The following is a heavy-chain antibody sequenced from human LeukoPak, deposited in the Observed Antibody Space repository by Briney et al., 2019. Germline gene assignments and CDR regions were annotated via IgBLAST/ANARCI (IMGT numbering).Heavy chain of an antibody. CDR1: GYTFTDYY. D-gene: IGHD4-17*01. Sequence: ASVKVSCKASGYTFTDYYMHWVRQAPGQGLEWMGWINPNSGGTNYAQKFQGRVTMTRDTSISTAYMELSRLRSDDTAVYYCARADYGDPEYYFDYRGQGTLVTVSS. J-gene: IGHJ4*02. V-gene: IGHV1-2*02. CDR2: INPNSGGT. CDR3: ARADYGDPEYYFDY.